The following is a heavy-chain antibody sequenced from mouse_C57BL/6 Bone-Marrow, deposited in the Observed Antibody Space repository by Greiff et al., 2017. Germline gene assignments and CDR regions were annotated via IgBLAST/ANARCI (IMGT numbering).Heavy chain of an antibody. CDR1: GYTFTSYW. J-gene: IGHJ3*01. CDR3: ASREANWSWFAY. Sequence: VQLQQPGAELVKPGASVKLSCKASGYTFTSYWMHWVKQRPGQGLEWIGMIHPNSGSTNYNEKFKSKATLTVDKSSSTAYMQLSSLTSEDSAVYYCASREANWSWFAYWGQGTLVTVSA. V-gene: IGHV1-64*01. D-gene: IGHD4-1*01. CDR2: IHPNSGST.